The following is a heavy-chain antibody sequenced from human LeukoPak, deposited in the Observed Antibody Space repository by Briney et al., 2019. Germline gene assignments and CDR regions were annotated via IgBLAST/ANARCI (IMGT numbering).Heavy chain of an antibody. CDR3: AKVLAAAGTTAFDM. CDR2: IYTSGST. CDR1: GGSISSYY. Sequence: SETLSLTCTVSGGSISSYYWSWIRQPAGKGLEWIGRIYTSGSTNYNPSLKSRVTMSVDTSKNQFSLKLSSVTAADTAVYYCAKVLAAAGTTAFDMWGQGTMVTVSS. D-gene: IGHD6-13*01. J-gene: IGHJ3*02. V-gene: IGHV4-4*07.